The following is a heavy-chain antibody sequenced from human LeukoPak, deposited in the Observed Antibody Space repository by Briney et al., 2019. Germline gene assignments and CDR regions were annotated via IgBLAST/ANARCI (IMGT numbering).Heavy chain of an antibody. CDR1: GFAFSTYV. J-gene: IGHJ3*02. Sequence: GGSLRLSCAASGFAFSTYVINWVRQAPGKGLEWVSAIGVTGRTYYADPVKGRFTISRDISKNTVFLQMNSLRAEDTAIFYCAKDMTTRGAFDIWGQGTMVTVSS. CDR3: AKDMTTRGAFDI. CDR2: IGVTGRT. D-gene: IGHD1-1*01. V-gene: IGHV3-23*01.